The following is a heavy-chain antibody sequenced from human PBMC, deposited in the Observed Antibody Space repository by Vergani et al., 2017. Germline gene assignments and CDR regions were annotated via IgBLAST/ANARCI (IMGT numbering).Heavy chain of an antibody. J-gene: IGHJ4*02. CDR2: ISGSGSYI. CDR1: GFTFSSYA. Sequence: EVQLLESGGGLVQPGGSLRLSCAASGFTFSSYAMSWVRQAPGKGLEWVSAISGSGSYIYYADSVKGRFTISRDNAKNSLYLQMNSLRAEDTAVYYCARGTAAADPYWGQGTLVTVSS. V-gene: IGHV3-21*01. CDR3: ARGTAAADPY. D-gene: IGHD6-13*01.